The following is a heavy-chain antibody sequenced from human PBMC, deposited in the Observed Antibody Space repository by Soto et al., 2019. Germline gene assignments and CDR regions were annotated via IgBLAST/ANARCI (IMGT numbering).Heavy chain of an antibody. CDR1: GYPFTDYF. CDR3: ARELYSCGGDCPYYMDY. D-gene: IGHD2-21*02. V-gene: IGHV1-46*01. CDR2: ISLYHHST. J-gene: IGHJ4*02. Sequence: ASVKVSCKTSGYPFTDYFIHWVRQAPGQGLEWMGIISLYHHSTSYAQKFQGRLAVTADTSTTTVYMDLSSLTSEDSAVYWCARELYSCGGDCPYYMDYWGQGTLVTVSS.